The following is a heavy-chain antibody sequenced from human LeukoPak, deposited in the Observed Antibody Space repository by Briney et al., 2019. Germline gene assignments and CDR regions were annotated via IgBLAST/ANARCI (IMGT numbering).Heavy chain of an antibody. CDR2: IIPIFGTA. D-gene: IGHD4-23*01. Sequence: GASVKVSCKASGGTFSSYAISWVRQAPGQGLEWMGGIIPIFGTANYAQKFQGRVTMTTDTSTSTAYMELRSLRSDDTAVYYCARDTNGGIWNGWGQGTLVTVSS. CDR1: GGTFSSYA. J-gene: IGHJ4*02. V-gene: IGHV1-69*05. CDR3: ARDTNGGIWNG.